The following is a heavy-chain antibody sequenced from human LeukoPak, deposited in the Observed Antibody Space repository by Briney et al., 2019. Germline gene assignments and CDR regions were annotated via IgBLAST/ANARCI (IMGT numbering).Heavy chain of an antibody. V-gene: IGHV1-2*02. J-gene: IGHJ4*02. D-gene: IGHD1-26*01. CDR2: INPNSAAT. Sequence: ASVKVSCKASGYTFTGYYMHWVRQAAGQGLEWMGWINPNSAATNYARRFQGRVTMTRDTSISTAYMELSRLTSDDTAVYYCARIRGGNNYHFDFWGQGTLVTVSS. CDR3: ARIRGGNNYHFDF. CDR1: GYTFTGYY.